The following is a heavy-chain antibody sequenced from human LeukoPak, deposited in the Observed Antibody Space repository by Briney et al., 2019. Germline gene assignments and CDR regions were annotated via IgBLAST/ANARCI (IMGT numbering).Heavy chain of an antibody. V-gene: IGHV3-23*01. J-gene: IGHJ4*02. D-gene: IGHD3-9*01. CDR2: ISRSGGTT. CDR1: GFTFSDYA. Sequence: GGSLRLSCAASGFTFSDYAMSWVRQAPGKGLEWVSGISRSGGTTYYAESVKGHFTISRDKSKNTLYLQMNSLRAEDTAVYYCAKGGIDDFDMLTGYFESWGQGTLVAVSS. CDR3: AKGGIDDFDMLTGYFES.